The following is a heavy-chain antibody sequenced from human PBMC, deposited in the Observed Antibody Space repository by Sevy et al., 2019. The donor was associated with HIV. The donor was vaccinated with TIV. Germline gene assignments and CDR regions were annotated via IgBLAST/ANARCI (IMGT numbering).Heavy chain of an antibody. CDR2: ISGSGGST. J-gene: IGHJ4*02. V-gene: IGHV3-23*01. Sequence: GGSLRLSCAASGFTFSSYAMSWVRQVPGKGLEWVSAISGSGGSTYYENSVEGRFTISRDSFKKTLYLQMNSLRAEDTAVYYCAKGDNHYAIDYWGQGTLVTVSS. CDR1: GFTFSSYA. D-gene: IGHD4-17*01. CDR3: AKGDNHYAIDY.